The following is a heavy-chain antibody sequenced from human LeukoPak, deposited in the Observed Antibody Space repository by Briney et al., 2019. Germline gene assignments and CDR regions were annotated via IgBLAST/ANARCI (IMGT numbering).Heavy chain of an antibody. J-gene: IGHJ4*02. CDR3: AKDHFDRDGYSHGIDN. V-gene: IGHV3-30*18. D-gene: IGHD3-22*01. CDR2: ISYDGSNI. CDR1: GSRFSRYG. Sequence: GGSLRLSCTASGSRFSRYGIHWVRQAPGKGLEWVAIISYDGSNIYYADSVKGRFTTSRDNSKNTVYLQMNYLRREDTAVYYCAKDHFDRDGYSHGIDNWGQGTLVTASS.